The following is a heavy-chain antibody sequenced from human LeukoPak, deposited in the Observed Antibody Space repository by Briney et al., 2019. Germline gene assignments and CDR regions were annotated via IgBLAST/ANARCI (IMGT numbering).Heavy chain of an antibody. CDR2: IIPILGIA. CDR1: GGTFSSYA. D-gene: IGHD2-15*01. CDR3: ARGRIGYCSGGSCYLIDY. V-gene: IGHV1-69*04. J-gene: IGHJ4*02. Sequence: SVKVSCQASGGTFSSYAISWVRPAPGQGLAWMGSIIPILGIANYEQKFQGRVTITADKSTSTAYMELSSLRSEDTAVYYCARGRIGYCSGGSCYLIDYWGEGTLVTVSS.